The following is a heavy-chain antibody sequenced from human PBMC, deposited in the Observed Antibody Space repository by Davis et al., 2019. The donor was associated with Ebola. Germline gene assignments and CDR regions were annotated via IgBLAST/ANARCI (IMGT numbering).Heavy chain of an antibody. CDR3: ARGVDDAFDI. Sequence: GGSLRLSCAASGLTLSRYTIHWVRQAPGKGLEWVALILYDGTKKYNADSVKGRFTISRDISRNTLYLEMNSLRPEDTAVYYCARGVDDAFDIWGQGTMVTVSS. J-gene: IGHJ3*02. CDR1: GLTLSRYT. CDR2: ILYDGTKK. V-gene: IGHV3-30-3*01. D-gene: IGHD5/OR15-5a*01.